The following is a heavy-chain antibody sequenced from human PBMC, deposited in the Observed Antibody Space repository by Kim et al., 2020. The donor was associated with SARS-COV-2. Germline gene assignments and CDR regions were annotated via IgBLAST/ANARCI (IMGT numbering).Heavy chain of an antibody. D-gene: IGHD3-10*01. CDR1: GFTVSSNY. CDR2: IYSGGST. CDR3: ARDNPTYGSGSYP. J-gene: IGHJ5*02. Sequence: GGSLRLSCAASGFTVSSNYMSWVRQAPGKGLEWVSVIYSGGSTYYADSVKGRFTISRDNSKNTLYLQMNSLRAEDTAVYYCARDNPTYGSGSYPWGQGTLVTVSS. V-gene: IGHV3-53*01.